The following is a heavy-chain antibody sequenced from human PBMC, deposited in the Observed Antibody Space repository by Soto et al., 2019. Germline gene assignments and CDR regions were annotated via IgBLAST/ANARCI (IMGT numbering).Heavy chain of an antibody. CDR2: VRGRGTST. J-gene: IGHJ4*02. CDR1: GFIFSAYA. CDR3: AKDFLPFPYCGDECIRYF. Sequence: GGSLRLSYAASGFIFSAYAILWGRQAPGKKLEWISSVRGRGTSTYYADSVKGRFTISRDNSKNTLYLQMSSLRAEDTAVYYCAKDFLPFPYCGDECIRYFWGRG. V-gene: IGHV3-23*01. D-gene: IGHD2-21*01.